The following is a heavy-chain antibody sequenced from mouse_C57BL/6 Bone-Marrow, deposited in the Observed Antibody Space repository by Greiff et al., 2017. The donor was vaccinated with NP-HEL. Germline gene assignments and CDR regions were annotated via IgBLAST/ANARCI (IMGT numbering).Heavy chain of an antibody. Sequence: EVMLVESGGGLVQSGRSLRLSCATSGFTFSDFYMEWVRQAPGKGLEWIAASRNKANDYTTEYSASVKGRFIVSRDTSQSILYLQMNALRAEDTAIYYCARDAEGSRRGFAYWGQGTLVTVSA. CDR1: GFTFSDFY. CDR2: SRNKANDYTT. V-gene: IGHV7-1*01. CDR3: ARDAEGSRRGFAY. J-gene: IGHJ3*01.